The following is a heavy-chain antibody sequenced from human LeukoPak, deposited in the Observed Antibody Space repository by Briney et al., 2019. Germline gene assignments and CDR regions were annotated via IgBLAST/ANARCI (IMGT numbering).Heavy chain of an antibody. CDR3: ARSSGWRDAFDF. CDR1: GGSISISGFY. J-gene: IGHJ3*01. CDR2: TYNSGNT. Sequence: KSSQTLSLTCSVSGGSISISGFYWKWIRQLPGKGLEWIGYTYNSGNTYYNPSFGSRLTISTDTSMNQFFLKSHSVTAADTAVYYCARSSGWRDAFDFWGRGTMVTVSS. D-gene: IGHD6-19*01. V-gene: IGHV4-31*03.